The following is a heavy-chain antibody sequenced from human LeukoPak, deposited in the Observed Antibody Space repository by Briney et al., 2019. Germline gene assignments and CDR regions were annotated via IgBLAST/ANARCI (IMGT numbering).Heavy chain of an antibody. D-gene: IGHD5-18*01. J-gene: IGHJ4*02. CDR3: ATSYSYGQPEFDY. V-gene: IGHV3-11*01. CDR2: ISSSGSTI. Sequence: KPGGSLRLSCAASGFTFSDYYMSWIRQAPGKELEWVSYISSSGSTIYYADSVKGRFTISRDNAKNSLYLQMNGLRAEDTAVYYCATSYSYGQPEFDYWGQGTLVTVSS. CDR1: GFTFSDYY.